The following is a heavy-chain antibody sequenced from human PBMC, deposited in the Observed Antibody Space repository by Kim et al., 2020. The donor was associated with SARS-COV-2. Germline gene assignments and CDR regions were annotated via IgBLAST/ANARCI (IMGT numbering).Heavy chain of an antibody. J-gene: IGHJ6*02. CDR3: ARDQVDQNFDWLLKGPHVKRQHYYGMDV. D-gene: IGHD3-9*01. V-gene: IGHV3-30-3*01. Sequence: GGSLRLSCAASGFTFSSYAMHWVRQAPGKGLEWVAVISYDGSNKYYADSVKGRFTISRDNSKNTLYLQMNSLRAEDTAVYYCARDQVDQNFDWLLKGPHVKRQHYYGMDVWGQGTTVTVSS. CDR1: GFTFSSYA. CDR2: ISYDGSNK.